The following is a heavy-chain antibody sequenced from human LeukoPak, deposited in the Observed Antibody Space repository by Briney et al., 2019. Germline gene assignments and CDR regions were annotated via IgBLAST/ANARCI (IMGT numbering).Heavy chain of an antibody. V-gene: IGHV4-59*11. CDR1: GGSISSHY. J-gene: IGHJ4*02. D-gene: IGHD1-26*01. CDR3: ARGSGSYPY. CDR2: IYYSGST. Sequence: SETLSLTCTVSGGSISSHYWSWIRQPPGKGLEWIGYIYYSGSTNYNPSLKSRVTISVDTSKNQFSLKLSSVTAADTAVYYCARGSGSYPYWAQGTLVTVSS.